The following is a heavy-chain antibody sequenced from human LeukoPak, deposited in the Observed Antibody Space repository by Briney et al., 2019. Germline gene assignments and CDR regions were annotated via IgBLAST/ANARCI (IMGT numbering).Heavy chain of an antibody. CDR1: GGSISTSSYY. CDR2: INHSGST. D-gene: IGHD3-3*01. CDR3: ARRFSGPEVSFDY. V-gene: IGHV4-39*07. J-gene: IGHJ4*02. Sequence: PSETLSLTCTVSGGSISTSSYYWGWIRQPPGKGLEWIGEINHSGSTNYNPSLKSRVTISVDTSKNQFSLKLSSVTAADTAVYYCARRFSGPEVSFDYWGQGTLVTVSS.